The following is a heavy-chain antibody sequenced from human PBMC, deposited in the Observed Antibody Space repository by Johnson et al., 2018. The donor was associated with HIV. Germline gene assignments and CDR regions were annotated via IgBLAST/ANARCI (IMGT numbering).Heavy chain of an antibody. V-gene: IGHV3-11*04. J-gene: IGHJ3*02. CDR1: GFTFSDYN. CDR3: ARDGDSSSGYQPDAFDI. Sequence: QVQLVESGGGLVKPGGSLRLSCATSGFTFSDYNMNWIRQAPGKGLEWISYISRSGTTIYYADSVKGRFTISRDNSKNTLYLQMNSRRAEDTAVYYCARDGDSSSGYQPDAFDIWGQGTMVTVSA. D-gene: IGHD3-22*01. CDR2: ISRSGTTI.